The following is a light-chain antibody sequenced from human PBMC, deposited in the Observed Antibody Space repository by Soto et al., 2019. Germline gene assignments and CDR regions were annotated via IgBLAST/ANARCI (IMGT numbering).Light chain of an antibody. CDR2: DAS. J-gene: IGKJ4*01. Sequence: EIVLTQSPATLSFSPGERATLSCRASQSINKYLAWYQQKPGQAPRLLIYDASNRATGIPARFSGSGSGTDFTLTITSLEPEDFAVYYGQQRSNWRGTFGGGTKVEI. CDR1: QSINKY. V-gene: IGKV3-11*01. CDR3: QQRSNWRGT.